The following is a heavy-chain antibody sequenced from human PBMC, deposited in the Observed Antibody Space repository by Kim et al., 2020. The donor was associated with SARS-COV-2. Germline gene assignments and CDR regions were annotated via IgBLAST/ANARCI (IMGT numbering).Heavy chain of an antibody. CDR1: RSSFSIYW. CDR3: AREASPGPGDYYYHVMDV. J-gene: IGHJ6*02. Sequence: GGSLRLSCAASRSSFSIYWMTWVRQAPGKGLEWVANINQDGSQTYYMEFVKGRFTISRDNAQNSLYLQMNSLRVEDTAEYFCAREASPGPGDYYYHVMDVWGQGTTVTVSS. V-gene: IGHV3-7*03. CDR2: INQDGSQT. D-gene: IGHD1-1*01.